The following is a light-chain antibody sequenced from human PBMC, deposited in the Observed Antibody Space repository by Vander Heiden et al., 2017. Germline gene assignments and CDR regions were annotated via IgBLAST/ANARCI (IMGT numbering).Light chain of an antibody. CDR3: QQRSNWPRT. V-gene: IGKV3-11*01. J-gene: IGKJ1*01. CDR2: DAS. CDR1: QGVSSY. Sequence: EIVLPHSPATLSSSPGERATLSCRASQGVSSYLAWYQQKPGQAPRLLIYDASNRATGIPARFSGSGSGTDFTLTISSLEPEDFAVYYCQQRSNWPRTFGQGTKVEIK.